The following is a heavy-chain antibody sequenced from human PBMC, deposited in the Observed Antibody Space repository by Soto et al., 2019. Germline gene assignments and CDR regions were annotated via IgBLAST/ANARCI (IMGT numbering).Heavy chain of an antibody. CDR2: ISYSGTT. D-gene: IGHD2-15*01. CDR3: ARGRVVVVVAATRYWFDP. Sequence: SETLSLTCTVSGGSISNNHYYWGWVRQPPGKGLEWIASISYSGTTYYNPSLKSRVTKSVDTSRNQFSLKLSSVTAADTAVYYCARGRVVVVVAATRYWFDPWGQGTLVTVSS. V-gene: IGHV4-39*07. CDR1: GGSISNNHYY. J-gene: IGHJ5*02.